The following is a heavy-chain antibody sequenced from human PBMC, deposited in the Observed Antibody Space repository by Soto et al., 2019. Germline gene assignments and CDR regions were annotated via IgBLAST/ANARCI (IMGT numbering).Heavy chain of an antibody. D-gene: IGHD2-2*01. Sequence: EVQLVESGGGLVKPGGSLRLSCAASGFTFNDAWMNWVRQAPGKGLEWVGRIKTKTDGGTTNYAAPVKGRFTISRDDLKAMLYLQMNSLKTEDTAMYYCATDWALGSCTSSTCPPLTDAFDIWGQGTMVTVSS. CDR1: GFTFNDAW. CDR2: IKTKTDGGTT. J-gene: IGHJ3*02. CDR3: ATDWALGSCTSSTCPPLTDAFDI. V-gene: IGHV3-15*07.